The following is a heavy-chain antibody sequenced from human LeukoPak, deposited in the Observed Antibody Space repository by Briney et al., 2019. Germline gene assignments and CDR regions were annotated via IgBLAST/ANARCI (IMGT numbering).Heavy chain of an antibody. V-gene: IGHV1-2*02. CDR3: ASRPDQHLLYYFDY. J-gene: IGHJ4*02. CDR1: GYSFTGYY. D-gene: IGHD2-15*01. CDR2: INPNSGGT. Sequence: ASVKVSCKASGYSFTGYYMHWVRQAPGQGLEWMGWINPNSGGTKYAQKFQGRVTMTSDASISTAYMELSSLRSDDTAVYYCASRPDQHLLYYFDYWGQGALVTVSS.